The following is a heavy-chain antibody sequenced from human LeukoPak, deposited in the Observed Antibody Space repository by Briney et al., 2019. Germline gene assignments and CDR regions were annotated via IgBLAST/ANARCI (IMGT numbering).Heavy chain of an antibody. CDR3: ARDPPGGGSYYFDY. Sequence: PSETLSLTCTVSGGSISSYYWGWIRQPPGKGLEWIGSIYYSGSTYYNPSLKSRVTISVDTSKNQFSLKLSSVTAADTAVYYCARDPPGGGSYYFDYWGQGTLVTVSS. CDR1: GGSISSYY. V-gene: IGHV4-39*07. CDR2: IYYSGST. J-gene: IGHJ4*02. D-gene: IGHD3-16*01.